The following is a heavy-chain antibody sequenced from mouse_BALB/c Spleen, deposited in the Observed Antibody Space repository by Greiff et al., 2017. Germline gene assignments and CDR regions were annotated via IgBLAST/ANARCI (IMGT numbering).Heavy chain of an antibody. CDR3: TRGLFFYYAMDY. CDR1: GYTFTSYW. D-gene: IGHD3-3*01. J-gene: IGHJ4*01. CDR2: IYPGNSDT. V-gene: IGHV1-5*01. Sequence: VQLQQSGTVLARPGASVKMSCKASGYTFTSYWMHWVKQRPGQGLEWIGAIYPGNSDTSYNQKFKGKAKLTAVTSTSTAYMELSSLTNEDSAVYYCTRGLFFYYAMDYWGQGTSVTVSS.